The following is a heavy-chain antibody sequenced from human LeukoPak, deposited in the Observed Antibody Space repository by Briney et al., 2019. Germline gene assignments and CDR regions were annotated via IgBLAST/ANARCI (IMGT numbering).Heavy chain of an antibody. CDR3: ARARRGWLYYYYYYYMDV. Sequence: ASVKVSCKASGYTFSGYDMHWVRQAPGQGLEWMGWINPHSGGTKSAQKFQGRVTMTRDTSISTAYMELSRLRSDDTAVYYCARARRGWLYYYYYYYMDVWGKGTTVTVSS. J-gene: IGHJ6*03. CDR2: INPHSGGT. D-gene: IGHD2-15*01. V-gene: IGHV1-2*02. CDR1: GYTFSGYD.